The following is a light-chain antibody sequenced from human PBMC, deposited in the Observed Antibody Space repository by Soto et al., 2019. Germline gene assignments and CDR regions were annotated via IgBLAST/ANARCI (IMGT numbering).Light chain of an antibody. CDR2: EVT. CDR3: SSYAGSNMGV. Sequence: QSVLTLPPSASGSPGQSVTISCTGTRSDVGGYNFVSWYQQHPGKAPKLLIYEVTQRPSGVPDRFSASKSGNTASLTVSGLQAEDEADYYCSSYAGSNMGVFGTGTKVTVL. V-gene: IGLV2-8*01. CDR1: RSDVGGYNF. J-gene: IGLJ1*01.